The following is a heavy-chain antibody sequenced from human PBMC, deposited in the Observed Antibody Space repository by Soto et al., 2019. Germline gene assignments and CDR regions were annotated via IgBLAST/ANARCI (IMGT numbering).Heavy chain of an antibody. CDR3: ARGAHGSGYGVY. J-gene: IGHJ4*02. V-gene: IGHV1-18*01. D-gene: IGHD3-3*01. CDR2: ISGYNGNT. Sequence: ASVKVSCKTSGYTFTTYGIHCVRQAPGQVLEWMGWISGYNGNTNYAQKFQDRVTMTTDTSRSVGYLELRSLTFEDTAVYYCARGAHGSGYGVYWGQGTLVTVSS. CDR1: GYTFTTYG.